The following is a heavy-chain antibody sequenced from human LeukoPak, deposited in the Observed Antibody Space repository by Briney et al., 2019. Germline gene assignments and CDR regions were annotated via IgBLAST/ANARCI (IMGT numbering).Heavy chain of an antibody. V-gene: IGHV3-33*01. D-gene: IGHD6-13*01. CDR3: ARDLKPYSSSWYDFDY. CDR2: VWYDGSNK. Sequence: PGGSLRLSCAASGFTFSSYGMHWVRQAPGKGLEWVAVVWYDGSNKYYADSVKGRFTISRDNSKNTLYLQMNSLRAEDTAVYYCARDLKPYSSSWYDFDYWGQGTLVTVSS. J-gene: IGHJ4*02. CDR1: GFTFSSYG.